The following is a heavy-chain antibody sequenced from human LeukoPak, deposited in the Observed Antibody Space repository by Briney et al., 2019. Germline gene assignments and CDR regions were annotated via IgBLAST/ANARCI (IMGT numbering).Heavy chain of an antibody. J-gene: IGHJ4*02. V-gene: IGHV3-23*01. CDR3: AKDRSCTNGVCHGDFDY. D-gene: IGHD2-8*01. Sequence: GGSLRLSCAASGFTFSSYDMSWVRQAPGKGLEWVSVISGSGGSTYYADAVKGRFTISRDNSKNTLYLQMNSLRAEDTGVYYCAKDRSCTNGVCHGDFDYWGQGTLVTVSS. CDR2: ISGSGGST. CDR1: GFTFSSYD.